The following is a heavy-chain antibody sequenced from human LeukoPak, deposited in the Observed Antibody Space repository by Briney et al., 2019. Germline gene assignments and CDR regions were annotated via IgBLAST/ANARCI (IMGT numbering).Heavy chain of an antibody. D-gene: IGHD4-23*01. Sequence: ASETLSLTCAVYGGSFSGYYWSWIRQPPGKGLEWIGEINHSGSTNYNPSLKSRVTISVDTSKNQFSLKLSSVTAADTAVYYCARATTVGSYYYYGMDVWGQGTTVTVSS. CDR2: INHSGST. J-gene: IGHJ6*02. V-gene: IGHV4-34*01. CDR3: ARATTVGSYYYYGMDV. CDR1: GGSFSGYY.